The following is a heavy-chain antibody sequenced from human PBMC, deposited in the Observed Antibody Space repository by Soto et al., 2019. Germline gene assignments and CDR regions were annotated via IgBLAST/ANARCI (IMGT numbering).Heavy chain of an antibody. Sequence: QVQLVESGGGVVQPGRSLRLSCVASGFTFSAYAMHWVRQAPGKGLEWVAVISYDGTDTYYADSVKGRFTISRDNSKDTLSLHMNSLRTEDSALYYCAKGSRGFEMDYWGQGTLVTVSS. CDR3: AKGSRGFEMDY. CDR1: GFTFSAYA. J-gene: IGHJ4*02. CDR2: ISYDGTDT. V-gene: IGHV3-30*18.